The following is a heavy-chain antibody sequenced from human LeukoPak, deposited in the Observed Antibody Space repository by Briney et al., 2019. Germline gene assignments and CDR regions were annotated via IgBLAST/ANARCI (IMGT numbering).Heavy chain of an antibody. CDR1: GFTVSSNY. J-gene: IGHJ3*01. CDR2: ISSRSSTI. V-gene: IGHV3-48*04. Sequence: GGSLRLSCAASGFTVSSNYMNWVRQAPGKGPKWVSYISSRSSTIYYADSVKGRFTISRDNAKNSLYLQMNSLRAEDSAVYYCTRETAFDFWGQGTVVTVSS. CDR3: TRETAFDF.